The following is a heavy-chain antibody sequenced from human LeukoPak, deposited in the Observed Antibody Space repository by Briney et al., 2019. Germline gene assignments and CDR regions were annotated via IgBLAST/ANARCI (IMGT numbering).Heavy chain of an antibody. CDR1: GFTFSSYA. D-gene: IGHD3-3*01. CDR3: ARRQVGVVEVYYYYMDV. J-gene: IGHJ6*03. CDR2: IKQDGSEK. V-gene: IGHV3-7*01. Sequence: GGSLRLSCAASGFTFSSYAMSWVRQAPGKGLEWVANIKQDGSEKYYVDSVKGRLTISRDNAKNSLYLQMNSLRAEDTAVYYCARRQVGVVEVYYYYMDVWGKGTTVTVSS.